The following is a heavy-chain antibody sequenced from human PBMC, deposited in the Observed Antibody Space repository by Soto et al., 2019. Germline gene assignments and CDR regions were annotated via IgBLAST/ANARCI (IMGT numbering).Heavy chain of an antibody. J-gene: IGHJ4*02. CDR2: VFSGGVT. CDR3: AGARGYNYGFDY. V-gene: IGHV3-53*01. CDR1: GFTVRGNC. D-gene: IGHD5-18*01. Sequence: EVQLVESGGGLIQPGGSLRLSCTPSGFTVRGNCVSWVRQASGKGLEWVSIVFSGGVTYYADSVKGRFTISKDISTNTLSLQMNSLRAEDTAVYFCAGARGYNYGFDYWGQGTLVTVSS.